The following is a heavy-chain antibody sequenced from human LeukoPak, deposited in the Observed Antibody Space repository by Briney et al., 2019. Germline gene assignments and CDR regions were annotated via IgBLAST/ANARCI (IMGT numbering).Heavy chain of an antibody. CDR3: ARTRLDYGMDV. J-gene: IGHJ6*02. CDR2: IWYDGSNK. Sequence: PGGSLRLSCAASGFTFSSYGMHWVRQAPGKGLEWVAVIWYDGSNKYYADSVKGRFTISRDNSKNTLYLQMNSLRAEDTAVYYCARTRLDYGMDVWGQGTTVTVSS. CDR1: GFTFSSYG. V-gene: IGHV3-33*01. D-gene: IGHD5-12*01.